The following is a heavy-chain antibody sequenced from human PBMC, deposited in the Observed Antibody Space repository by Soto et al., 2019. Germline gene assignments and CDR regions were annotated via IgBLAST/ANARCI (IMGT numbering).Heavy chain of an antibody. CDR1: GFTFSSYW. D-gene: IGHD6-19*01. V-gene: IGHV3-7*01. CDR3: ARDPRFSIAVAGNYYYYYGMDV. J-gene: IGHJ6*02. CDR2: IKQDGSEK. Sequence: QPGGSLRLSCAASGFTFSSYWMSWVRQAPGKGLEWVANIKQDGSEKYYVDSVKGRFTISRDNAKNSLYLQMNSLRAEDTAVYYCARDPRFSIAVAGNYYYYYGMDVWGQGTTVTVSS.